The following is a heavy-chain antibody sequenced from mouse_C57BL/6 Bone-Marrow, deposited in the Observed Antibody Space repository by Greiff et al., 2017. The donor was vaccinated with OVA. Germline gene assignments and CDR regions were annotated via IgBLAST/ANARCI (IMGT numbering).Heavy chain of an antibody. J-gene: IGHJ3*01. CDR3: TGVTPFAY. V-gene: IGHV14-4*01. CDR2: IDPENGDT. CDR1: GFNIKDDY. D-gene: IGHD2-12*01. Sequence: EVKLQESGAELVRPGASVKLSCTASGFNIKDDYMHWVKQRPEQGLEWIGWIDPENGDTEYASKFQGKATITADTSSNTAYLQLSSLTSEDTAVYYCTGVTPFAYWGQGTLVTVSA.